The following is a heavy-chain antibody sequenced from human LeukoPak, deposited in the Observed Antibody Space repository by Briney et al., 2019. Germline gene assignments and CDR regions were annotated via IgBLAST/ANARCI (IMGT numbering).Heavy chain of an antibody. CDR2: IYYSGST. CDR1: GGSISSYY. Sequence: SETLSLTCTVSGGSISSYYWSWIRQPPGKGLEWIGYIYYSGSTNYNPSLKSRVTISVDTSKNQFSLKLSSVTAADTAVYYCARGEYFDCLPLGYWGQGTLVTVSS. V-gene: IGHV4-59*01. CDR3: ARGEYFDCLPLGY. J-gene: IGHJ4*02. D-gene: IGHD3-9*01.